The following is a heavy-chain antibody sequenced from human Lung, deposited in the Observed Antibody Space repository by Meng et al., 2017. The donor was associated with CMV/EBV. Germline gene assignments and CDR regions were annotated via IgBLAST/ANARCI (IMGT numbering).Heavy chain of an antibody. CDR1: GFTFSNAW. D-gene: IGHD5-24*01. CDR3: TTDVRKEETATIMDYFDY. Sequence: GESXKISCAASGFTFSNAWMSWVRQAPGKGLEWVGRIKSKTDGGTTDYAAPVKGRFTISRDDSKNTLYLQMNSLKTEDTAVYYCTTDVRKEETATIMDYFDYWXQGTLVTVSS. CDR2: IKSKTDGGTT. V-gene: IGHV3-15*01. J-gene: IGHJ4*02.